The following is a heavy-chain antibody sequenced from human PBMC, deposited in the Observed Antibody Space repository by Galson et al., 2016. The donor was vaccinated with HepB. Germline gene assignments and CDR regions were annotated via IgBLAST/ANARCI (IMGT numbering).Heavy chain of an antibody. J-gene: IGHJ5*02. CDR3: ARQADGDGGRNWFDP. CDR1: GGSVSSGGYS. Sequence: TLSLTCAVSGGSVSSGGYSWSWIRQPLGKGLEWIGNIYQSGTSYYNPSLKTRITISIDRSKNQFSLRLSSVTAADTAVYYCARQADGDGGRNWFDPWGQGTLVTVSS. V-gene: IGHV4-30-2*01. CDR2: IYQSGTS. D-gene: IGHD4-17*01.